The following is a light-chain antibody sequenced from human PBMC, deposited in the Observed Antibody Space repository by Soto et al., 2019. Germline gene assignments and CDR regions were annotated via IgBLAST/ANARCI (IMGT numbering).Light chain of an antibody. CDR3: SSYTSSVTLL. CDR1: SSDVGGYNF. V-gene: IGLV2-14*01. Sequence: QSALTQPASVSGAPGQSITISCTGTSSDVGGYNFVSWYQQHPGKAPKLMIYEVSNRPSGVSYRFSGSKSGNTASLTISGLQAEDEADYYCSSYTSSVTLLFGGGTKLTVL. J-gene: IGLJ2*01. CDR2: EVS.